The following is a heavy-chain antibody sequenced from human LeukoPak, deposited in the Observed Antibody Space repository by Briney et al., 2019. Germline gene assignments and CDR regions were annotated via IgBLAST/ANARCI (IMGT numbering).Heavy chain of an antibody. Sequence: PSETLSLTCTVSGGSISSSSYYWGWIRQPPGKGLEWIGRIYYSGSTYYNPSLKSRLTISVDTSKNQFSLKLSSVTAADTAVYYCARPGGVAAAGTSFDYWGQGTLVTVSS. D-gene: IGHD6-13*01. CDR2: IYYSGST. CDR3: ARPGGVAAAGTSFDY. V-gene: IGHV4-39*01. J-gene: IGHJ4*02. CDR1: GGSISSSSYY.